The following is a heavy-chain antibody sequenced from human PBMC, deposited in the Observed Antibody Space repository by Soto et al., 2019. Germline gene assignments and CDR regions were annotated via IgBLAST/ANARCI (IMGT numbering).Heavy chain of an antibody. V-gene: IGHV3-73*02. CDR2: IRSKTHSYAT. CDR3: TRSGGSYSFGY. D-gene: IGHD1-26*01. Sequence: EVQLVESGGGLVQPGESLKLSCAASGFTLSGSAVHWVRQASGKGLEWVGRIRSKTHSYATEYIASVKGRFTMSRDDSNNTAYLQMTGLKTDDTAVYYCTRSGGSYSFGYWGQGNLVTVSS. CDR1: GFTLSGSA. J-gene: IGHJ4*02.